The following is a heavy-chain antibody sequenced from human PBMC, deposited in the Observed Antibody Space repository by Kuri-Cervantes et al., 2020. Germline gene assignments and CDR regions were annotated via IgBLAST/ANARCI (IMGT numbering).Heavy chain of an antibody. J-gene: IGHJ5*02. CDR2: ISTYDGDT. V-gene: IGHV1-18*01. Sequence: ASVKVSCKASGGTFSTYAINWVRQAPGQGLEWMGWISTYDGDTNYAQNFQGRVTMTTDPSTSTAYVELRSLRSDDTAVYYCARGRYCTGGSCYGRRFDPWGQGTLVTVSS. D-gene: IGHD2-15*01. CDR3: ARGRYCTGGSCYGRRFDP. CDR1: GGTFSTYA.